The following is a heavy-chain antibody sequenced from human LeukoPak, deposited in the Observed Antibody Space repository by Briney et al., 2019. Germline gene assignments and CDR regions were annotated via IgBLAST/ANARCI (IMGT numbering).Heavy chain of an antibody. CDR1: GGSISSYY. CDR3: ARVPPYSTALNYFDY. CDR2: IYYSGST. J-gene: IGHJ4*02. Sequence: SETLSLTCTVSGGSISSYYWSWIRQPPGKGLEWIGYIYYSGSTNYNPSPKSRVTISVDTSKNQFSLKLSSVTAADTAVYYCARVPPYSTALNYFDYWGQGTLVTVSS. V-gene: IGHV4-59*01. D-gene: IGHD6-13*01.